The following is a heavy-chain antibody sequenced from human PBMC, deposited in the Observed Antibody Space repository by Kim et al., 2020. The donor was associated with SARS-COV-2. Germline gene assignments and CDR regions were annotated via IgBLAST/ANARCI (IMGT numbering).Heavy chain of an antibody. CDR2: IYYSGST. CDR1: GGSISSYY. Sequence: SETLSLTCTVSGGSISSYYWSWIRQPPGKGLEWIGYIYYSGSTNYNPSLKSRVTISVDTSKNQFSLKLSSVTAADTAVYYCARDYGDYRTGAGMDVWGQGTTVTVSS. J-gene: IGHJ6*02. CDR3: ARDYGDYRTGAGMDV. D-gene: IGHD4-17*01. V-gene: IGHV4-59*01.